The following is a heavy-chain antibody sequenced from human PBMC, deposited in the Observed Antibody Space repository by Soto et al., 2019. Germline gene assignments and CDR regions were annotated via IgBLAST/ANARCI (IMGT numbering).Heavy chain of an antibody. V-gene: IGHV3-23*01. CDR3: AKDDFTDRGDDYLDY. CDR2: IGASGDIT. D-gene: IGHD2-21*02. J-gene: IGHJ4*02. CDR1: GFCFTNFA. Sequence: GGSLRLSCAASGFCFTNFAMSWVRQAPGKGLEWVAGIGASGDITWYADSVKGRLSISRDNSKNTLYLQLNSLRFEDTAVYYCAKDDFTDRGDDYLDYRDPAPLVTVSS.